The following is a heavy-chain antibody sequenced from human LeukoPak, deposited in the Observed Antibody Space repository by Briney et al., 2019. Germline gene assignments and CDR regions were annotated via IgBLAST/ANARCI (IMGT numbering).Heavy chain of an antibody. CDR2: LYPGDSDT. V-gene: IGHV5-51*01. D-gene: IGHD2-15*01. CDR3: ARVGYCSGGRCDSLDY. J-gene: IGHJ4*02. Sequence: GESLEISFKGSGYSFSSYWVAWVRQMPGKGLEWMGMLYPGDSDTRYSTSFQGQVTISADESSSTAYLQWSRVKASDTAMYYCARVGYCSGGRCDSLDYWGQGTVVTVSS. CDR1: GYSFSSYW.